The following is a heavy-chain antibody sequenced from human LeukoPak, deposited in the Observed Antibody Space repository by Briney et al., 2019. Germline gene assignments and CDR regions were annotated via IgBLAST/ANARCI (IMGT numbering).Heavy chain of an antibody. CDR2: IRHDGRDK. CDR3: AKMEYNWHFFDY. Sequence: GGSLRLSCAGSGFTFSAYGMHWVRQAPGKGLERVAFIRHDGRDKFYADSVKGRFTISRDNSRKTVYVQMNSLRAEDTAVYYCAKMEYNWHFFDYWGQGTPVTVSS. V-gene: IGHV3-30*02. D-gene: IGHD1-20*01. J-gene: IGHJ4*02. CDR1: GFTFSAYG.